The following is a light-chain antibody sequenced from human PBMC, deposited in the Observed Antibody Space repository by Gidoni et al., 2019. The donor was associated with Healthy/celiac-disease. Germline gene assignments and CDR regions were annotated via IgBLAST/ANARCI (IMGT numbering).Light chain of an antibody. V-gene: IGKV2-28*01. CDR3: MQALQTPPVT. J-gene: IGKJ2*01. CDR2: LGS. Sequence: DIVMTQSPLSLPVTPGEPASISCRSSQSLLHSNGYIYLGSNRASGVPDRFSGSGSGTDFTLKISRVEAEDVGVYYCMQALQTPPVTFGQGTKLEIK. CDR1: QSLLHSNGY.